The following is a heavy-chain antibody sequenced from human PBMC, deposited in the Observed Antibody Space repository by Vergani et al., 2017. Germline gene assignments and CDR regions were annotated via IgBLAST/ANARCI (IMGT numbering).Heavy chain of an antibody. V-gene: IGHV3-9*01. D-gene: IGHD1-26*01. CDR1: GFTFDDYA. Sequence: EVQLVESGGGLVQPGRSLRLSCAASGFTFDDYAMHWVRQAPGKGLEWVSGISWNSGSIGYADSVKGRFTISRDNAKNSLYLQMNSLRADDTALYYCAKDRSGSYYGDFDYWGQGTLVTVSS. CDR3: AKDRSGSYYGDFDY. CDR2: ISWNSGSI. J-gene: IGHJ4*02.